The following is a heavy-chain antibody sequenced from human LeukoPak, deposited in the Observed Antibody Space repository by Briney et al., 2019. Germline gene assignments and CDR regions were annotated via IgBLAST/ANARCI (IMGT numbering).Heavy chain of an antibody. V-gene: IGHV1-2*02. CDR3: ASLTGASGTAPYYFDY. Sequence: LGASVKVSCKTSGYTFSGYYMHWVRQAPGQGLEWMGWINPNSGGTYYPPKFQGRVTMTRNTSISTAYMELSRLRSDDTAVYYCASLTGASGTAPYYFDYWGQGTLVTVSS. D-gene: IGHD7-27*01. CDR1: GYTFSGYY. J-gene: IGHJ4*02. CDR2: INPNSGGT.